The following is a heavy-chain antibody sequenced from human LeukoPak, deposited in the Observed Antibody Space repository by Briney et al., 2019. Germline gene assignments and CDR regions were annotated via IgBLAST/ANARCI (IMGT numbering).Heavy chain of an antibody. J-gene: IGHJ4*02. Sequence: PGGSLRLSCAASGFIFNKYWMTWFRQPPGKGLEWLANIKNDGSQTYYVDSVKGRFTISRDNSKNTLYLQMNSLRAEDTAVYYCARDSADYYDSSGYYDYWGQGTLVTVSS. D-gene: IGHD3-22*01. CDR2: IKNDGSQT. CDR1: GFIFNKYW. CDR3: ARDSADYYDSSGYYDY. V-gene: IGHV3-7*01.